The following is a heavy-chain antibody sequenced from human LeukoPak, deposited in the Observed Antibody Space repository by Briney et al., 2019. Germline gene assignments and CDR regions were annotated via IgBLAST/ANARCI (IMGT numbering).Heavy chain of an antibody. D-gene: IGHD5/OR15-5a*01. CDR2: IKQNGAEE. V-gene: IGHV3-7*03. Sequence: PGGSLRLSCTASGFIFSSFWMSWVRQAPGKRLEWVANIKQNGAEEYYLDSVKGRFTISRDNAKNSVYLQMSSLRVEDTAMYYCARYSAVSSPGPFDMWGQGTMVTVSS. CDR1: GFIFSSFW. J-gene: IGHJ3*02. CDR3: ARYSAVSSPGPFDM.